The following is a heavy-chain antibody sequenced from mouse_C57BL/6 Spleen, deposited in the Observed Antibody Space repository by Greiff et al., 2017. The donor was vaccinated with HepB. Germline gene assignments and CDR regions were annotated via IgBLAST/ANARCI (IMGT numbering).Heavy chain of an antibody. V-gene: IGHV1-82*01. CDR3: ARSPVAYYSDY. CDR2: IYPGDGDT. Sequence: VQLQQSGPELVKPGASVKISCKASGYAFSSSWMNWVKQRPGKGLEWIGRIYPGDGDTNYNGKFKGKATLTADKSSSTAYMQLSSLKSEDSAVYFCARSPVAYYSDYLGQGTTLTVS. J-gene: IGHJ2*01. CDR1: GYAFSSSW.